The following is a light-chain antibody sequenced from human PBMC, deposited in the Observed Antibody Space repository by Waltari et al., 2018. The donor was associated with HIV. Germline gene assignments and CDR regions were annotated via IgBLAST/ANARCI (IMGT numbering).Light chain of an antibody. V-gene: IGLV2-11*01. CDR3: CSYAGSYVWV. J-gene: IGLJ3*02. CDR1: SSDVGGYNY. CDR2: DVS. Sequence: QPRSVSGSPGQSVTISCTGTSSDVGGYNYVSWYQQHPGKAPKLMIYDVSKRPSGVPDRFSGSKSGNTASLTISGLQAEDEADYYCCSYAGSYVWVFGGGTKLTVL.